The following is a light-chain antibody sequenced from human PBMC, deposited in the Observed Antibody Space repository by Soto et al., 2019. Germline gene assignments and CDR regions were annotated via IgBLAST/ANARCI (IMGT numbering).Light chain of an antibody. CDR1: ALPKQY. V-gene: IGLV3-25*03. Sequence: SYELTQPPSVSVSPGQTARITCSGAALPKQYAFWYQQKPGQAPVLVIYKDSERPSGIPERFSGSSSGTAVTLTISGVQAEDEADYYCQSADSSDSYHVVFGGGTKVTVL. J-gene: IGLJ2*01. CDR2: KDS. CDR3: QSADSSDSYHVV.